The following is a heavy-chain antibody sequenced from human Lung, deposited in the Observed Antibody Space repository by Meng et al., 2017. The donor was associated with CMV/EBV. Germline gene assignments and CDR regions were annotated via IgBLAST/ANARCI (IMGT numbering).Heavy chain of an antibody. CDR1: RNSVTNNCAA. Sequence: PPQSGPRLREARHTLPIACAISRNSVTNNCAAWHWIRQSPSRGLGWLGRTCYRSKWYNDYAVSVKSRVTFNPDSSKNQFSLQLNSVTPEYTAVYYCARGGMGLDYWGQETLVTVSS. D-gene: IGHD3-16*01. V-gene: IGHV6-1*01. J-gene: IGHJ4*02. CDR2: TCYRSKWYN. CDR3: ARGGMGLDY.